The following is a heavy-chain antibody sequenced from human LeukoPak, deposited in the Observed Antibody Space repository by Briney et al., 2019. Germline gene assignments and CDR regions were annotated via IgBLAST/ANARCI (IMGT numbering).Heavy chain of an antibody. D-gene: IGHD2-2*01. CDR1: ALTFSKYA. Sequence: PGGSLRLSCAASALTFSKYAMNWVRQAPGKGLEWVSVISRSDSGSNIYYADSAKGRFTISRDNSKNTLYLQMNSLRAEDTAVYYCANGVVVPAATRETGTTILYWGQGTLVTVSS. V-gene: IGHV3-23*01. CDR3: ANGVVVPAATRETGTTILY. CDR2: ISRSDSGSNI. J-gene: IGHJ4*02.